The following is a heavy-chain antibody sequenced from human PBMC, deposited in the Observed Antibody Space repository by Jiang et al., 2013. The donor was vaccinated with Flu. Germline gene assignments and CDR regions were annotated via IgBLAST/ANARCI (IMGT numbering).Heavy chain of an antibody. CDR3: ATTTGN. D-gene: IGHD3-10*01. V-gene: IGHV4-38-2*02. CDR2: ISHTGTT. CDR1: GYSISSGYY. J-gene: IGHJ4*02. Sequence: VQLVESGPGLVKPSETLSLTCTVSGYSISSGYYWGWVRQPPGKGLEWIGSISHTGTTYYNPSLQTRLTISLDTSKNQFSLMLTSVTAADTAVYYCATTTGNWGQGTLVTVSS.